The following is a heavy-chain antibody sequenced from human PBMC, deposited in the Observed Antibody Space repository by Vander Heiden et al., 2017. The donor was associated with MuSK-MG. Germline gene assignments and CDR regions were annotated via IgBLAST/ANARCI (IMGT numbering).Heavy chain of an antibody. V-gene: IGHV2-70*15. CDR1: GFSPSTSGMC. D-gene: IGHD6-19*01. J-gene: IGHJ4*02. CDR2: IDWDDDK. Sequence: QVTLRESGPALVKPTQTLPLTCTFSGFSPSTSGMCVSWIRQPPGKALEWLARIDWDDDKYYSTSLKTRLTISKDTSKNQVVLIMTNMDPVDTATYFCARIAVAGLAYYFDYWGQGTLVTVSS. CDR3: ARIAVAGLAYYFDY.